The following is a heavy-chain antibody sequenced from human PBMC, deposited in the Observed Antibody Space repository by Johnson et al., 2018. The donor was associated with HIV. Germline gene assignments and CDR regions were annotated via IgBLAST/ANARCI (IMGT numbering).Heavy chain of an antibody. V-gene: IGHV3-30*04. CDR3: ASPRDSSGGGAFDI. J-gene: IGHJ3*02. CDR2: ISYDGSNK. Sequence: QVHLVESGGGVVQPGRSLRLSCADSEFTFNTYAMHWVRQAPGKGLEWVAVISYDGSNKYYADSVKGRFTISRDNSKNTLYLQMNSMRAEDTAVYYCASPRDSSGGGAFDIWGQGTMVTVSS. D-gene: IGHD6-19*01. CDR1: EFTFNTYA.